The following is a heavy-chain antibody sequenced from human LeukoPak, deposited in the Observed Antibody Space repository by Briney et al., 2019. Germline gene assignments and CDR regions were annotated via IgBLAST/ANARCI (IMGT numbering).Heavy chain of an antibody. D-gene: IGHD1-26*01. CDR3: ARAGRGTYFSVDAFDL. V-gene: IGHV3-7*01. J-gene: IGHJ3*01. CDR1: GFTFSSYW. CDR2: IKQDGSKR. Sequence: GGSLRLSCAASGFTFSSYWMSWVRQAPGKGLEWVTNIKQDGSKRYYVDSVKGRFTISRDNAKNSLYLQMNSLRAEDTAVYYCARAGRGTYFSVDAFDLWGQGTLVTVSS.